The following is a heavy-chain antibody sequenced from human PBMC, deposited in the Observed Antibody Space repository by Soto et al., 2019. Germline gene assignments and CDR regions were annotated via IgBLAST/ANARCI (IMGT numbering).Heavy chain of an antibody. CDR2: IYYSGST. D-gene: IGHD1-26*01. J-gene: IGHJ5*02. V-gene: IGHV4-39*02. CDR3: ATQEVGGSYVYTFDP. Sequence: QLQLQESGPGLVKPSETLSLTCTVSGGSISSSSYYWGWIRQPPGKVLEWIGSIYYSGSTYYNPALKRRVTISVDTSNNPFSLKLSSVTAADTAVYYCATQEVGGSYVYTFDPWGQGTLVTVSS. CDR1: GGSISSSSYY.